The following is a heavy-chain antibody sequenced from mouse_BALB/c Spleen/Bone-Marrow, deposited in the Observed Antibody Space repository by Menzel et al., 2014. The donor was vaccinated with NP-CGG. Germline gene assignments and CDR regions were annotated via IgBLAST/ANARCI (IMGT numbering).Heavy chain of an antibody. Sequence: VQLHQSGPELVKPVASVKISCKTSGYTFTDYTIHWVKQSHGKSLECIGGINHNNGDTSYDQKFKIKATLTIHKSSSTNYMELRSLTSEDSAVYYCARGRWYYWGQGTTLTVSS. D-gene: IGHD2-3*01. V-gene: IGHV1-22*01. J-gene: IGHJ2*01. CDR3: ARGRWYY. CDR1: GYTFTDYT. CDR2: INHNNGDT.